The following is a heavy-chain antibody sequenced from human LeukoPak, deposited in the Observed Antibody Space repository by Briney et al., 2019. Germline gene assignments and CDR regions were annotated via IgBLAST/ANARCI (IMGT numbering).Heavy chain of an antibody. V-gene: IGHV3-48*02. CDR1: GFTFSGSA. D-gene: IGHD2-2*01. J-gene: IGHJ3*02. CDR3: ARTSSAFDI. CDR2: ISSSSSTI. Sequence: GGSLKLSCAASGFTFSGSAVHWVRQAPGKGLEWVSYISSSSSTIYYADSVKGRFTISRDNAKNSLYLQMNSLRDEDTALYYCARTSSAFDIWGQGTMVTVSS.